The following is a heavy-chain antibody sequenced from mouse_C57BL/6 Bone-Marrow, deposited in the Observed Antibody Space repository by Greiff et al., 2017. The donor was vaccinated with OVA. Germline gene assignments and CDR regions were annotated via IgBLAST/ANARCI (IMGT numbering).Heavy chain of an antibody. Sequence: QVQLQQSGPGLVQPSQSLSITCTVSGFSLPSYGVHWVRQSPGKGLEWLGVIWRGGSTDYNAAFMSRLSITNDNSKSQVFFKMNSLQADDTAIYYCAPSLLRLDYAMDYWGQGTSVTVSS. CDR3: APSLLRLDYAMDY. D-gene: IGHD1-2*01. V-gene: IGHV2-5*01. J-gene: IGHJ4*01. CDR1: GFSLPSYG. CDR2: IWRGGST.